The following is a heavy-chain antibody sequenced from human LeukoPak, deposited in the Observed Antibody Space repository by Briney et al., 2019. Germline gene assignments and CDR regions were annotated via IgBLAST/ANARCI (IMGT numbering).Heavy chain of an antibody. CDR3: ATDPPYSSSWYYFDY. CDR2: FYPEDGET. J-gene: IGHJ4*02. V-gene: IGHV1-24*01. D-gene: IGHD6-13*01. Sequence: GXSVTVSCKAXXYTFTSYGISWVRQAPGKGLEWMGGFYPEDGETIYAQKFQGRVTMTEDTSTDTAYMELSSLRSEDTAVYYCATDPPYSSSWYYFDYWGQGTLVTVSS. CDR1: XYTFTSYG.